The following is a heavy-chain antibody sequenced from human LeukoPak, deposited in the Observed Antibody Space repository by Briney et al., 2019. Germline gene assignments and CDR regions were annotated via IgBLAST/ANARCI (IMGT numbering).Heavy chain of an antibody. Sequence: SETLSLTYTVSGYSISSGYYWGWIRQPPGKGLEWIGTIYNSGTTYYNPSLESRVTISIDPSKNQFSLNLSAVTAADTGIYYCARVNYYMDVWGKGTTVTVSS. CDR2: IYNSGTT. CDR3: ARVNYYMDV. J-gene: IGHJ6*03. CDR1: GYSISSGYY. V-gene: IGHV4-38-2*02.